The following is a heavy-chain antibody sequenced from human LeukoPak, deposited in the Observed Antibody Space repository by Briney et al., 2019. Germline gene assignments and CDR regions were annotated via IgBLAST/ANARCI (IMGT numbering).Heavy chain of an antibody. J-gene: IGHJ6*03. CDR1: AGSVTNYY. CDR2: KYYSGSA. V-gene: IGHV4-59*02. D-gene: IGHD1-1*01. CDR3: ARGFVRYSDGRHPYYYMDV. Sequence: SETLSLTCTVSAGSVTNYYWNWIRQPPGKGLEWIGYKYYSGSANYNPSLKGRVTISADTSKNQFSLKLSSVTAADTAVYYCARGFVRYSDGRHPYYYMDVWGKGTTVTVSS.